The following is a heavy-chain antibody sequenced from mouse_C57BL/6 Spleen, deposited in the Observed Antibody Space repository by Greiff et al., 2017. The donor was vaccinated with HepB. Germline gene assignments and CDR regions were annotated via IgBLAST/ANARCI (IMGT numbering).Heavy chain of an antibody. D-gene: IGHD1-1*01. J-gene: IGHJ3*01. CDR1: GFTFSDYG. CDR2: ISSGSSTI. Sequence: EVNLVESGGGLVKPGGSLKLSCAASGFTFSDYGMHWVRQAPEKGLEWVAYISSGSSTIYYADTVKGRFTISRDNAKNTLFLQMTSLRSEDTAMYYCARGYYYGSSLAWFAYWGQGTLVTVSA. CDR3: ARGYYYGSSLAWFAY. V-gene: IGHV5-17*01.